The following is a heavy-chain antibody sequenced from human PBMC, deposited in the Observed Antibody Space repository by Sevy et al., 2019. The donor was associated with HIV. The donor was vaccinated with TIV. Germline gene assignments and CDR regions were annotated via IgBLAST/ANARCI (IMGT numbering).Heavy chain of an antibody. D-gene: IGHD5-18*01. V-gene: IGHV3-23*01. Sequence: GGSLRLSCAASGFTFSNYAMSWVRQTPGKGLEWVSAISGSADATYYTDSVKGRFTISRDNSKNTVYRKMNSLRSEDTAVYYCVKEVSQYSYSDYWGQGTLVTVSS. CDR3: VKEVSQYSYSDY. CDR1: GFTFSNYA. J-gene: IGHJ4*02. CDR2: ISGSADAT.